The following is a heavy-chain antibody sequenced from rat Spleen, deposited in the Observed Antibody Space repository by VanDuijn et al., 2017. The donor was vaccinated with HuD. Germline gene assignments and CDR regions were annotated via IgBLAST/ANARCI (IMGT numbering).Heavy chain of an antibody. CDR3: ARSVFDY. J-gene: IGHJ2*01. CDR1: GFTFSNYY. Sequence: EVQLVASGGGLVQPGRSMKLSCAASGFTFSNYYMAWVRQAPTKGLEWVATINYDGSRTDYRDSVKGRFTISRDNAKSTLYLQMDSLRSEDTATYYCARSVFDYWGQGVMVTVSS. V-gene: IGHV5-29*01. CDR2: INYDGSRT.